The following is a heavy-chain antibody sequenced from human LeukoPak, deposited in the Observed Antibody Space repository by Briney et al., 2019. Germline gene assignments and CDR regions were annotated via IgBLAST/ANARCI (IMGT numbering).Heavy chain of an antibody. CDR1: GFSFTYFP. CDR3: ARNDFWSGYYTSGTNDY. Sequence: PGGSLRLSCTASGFSFTYFPMTWVRQAPGKGLEWVANIKQDGSEKYYVDSVKGRFTISRDNAKNSLYLQMNSLRAEDTAVYYCARNDFWSGYYTSGTNDYWGQGTLVTVSS. J-gene: IGHJ4*02. D-gene: IGHD3-3*01. CDR2: IKQDGSEK. V-gene: IGHV3-7*01.